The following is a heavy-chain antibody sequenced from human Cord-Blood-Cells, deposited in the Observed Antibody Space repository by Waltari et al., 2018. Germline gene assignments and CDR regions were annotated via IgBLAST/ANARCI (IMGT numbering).Heavy chain of an antibody. CDR1: GGSFSGYY. V-gene: IGHV4-34*01. Sequence: QVQLQQWGAGLLKPSETLSLTCAVYGGSFSGYYWSWIRQPPGKGLEWIGEINHSGSTNYNPSLKSRVTISVDPSKNQFSLKLSSVTAADTAVYYCARHLRDSSGYYYDYYYYYYMDVWGKGTTVTVSS. J-gene: IGHJ6*03. CDR3: ARHLRDSSGYYYDYYYYYYMDV. D-gene: IGHD3-22*01. CDR2: INHSGST.